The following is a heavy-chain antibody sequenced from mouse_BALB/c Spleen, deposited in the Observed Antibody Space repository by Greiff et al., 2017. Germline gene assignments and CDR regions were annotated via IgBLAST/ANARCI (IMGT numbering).Heavy chain of an antibody. D-gene: IGHD2-3*01. CDR1: GFTFSSYA. Sequence: EVKLQESGGGLVKPGGSLQLSCAASGFTFSSYAMSWVRQSPEKRLEWVAEISSGGSYTYYPDTVTGRFTISRDNAKNTLYLEMSSLRSEDTAMYYCARVYASEAMDYWGQGTSVTVSS. CDR3: ARVYASEAMDY. J-gene: IGHJ4*01. V-gene: IGHV5-9-4*01. CDR2: ISSGGSYT.